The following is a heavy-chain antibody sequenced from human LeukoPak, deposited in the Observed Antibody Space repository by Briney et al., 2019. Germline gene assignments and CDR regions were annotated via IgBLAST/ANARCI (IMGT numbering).Heavy chain of an antibody. Sequence: SETLSLTCTVSGGSISSGDYYWSWIRQPPGKGLEWVGYIYYSGSTYYNPSLKSRVTISVDTSKNQFSLKLSSVTAADTAVYYCARGPDCTNGVCYGYYYYYMDVWGKGTTVTVSS. D-gene: IGHD2-8*01. V-gene: IGHV4-30-4*01. CDR1: GGSISSGDYY. J-gene: IGHJ6*03. CDR3: ARGPDCTNGVCYGYYYYYMDV. CDR2: IYYSGST.